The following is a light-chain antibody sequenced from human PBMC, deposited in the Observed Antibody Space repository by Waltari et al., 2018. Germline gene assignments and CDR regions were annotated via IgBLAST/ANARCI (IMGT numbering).Light chain of an antibody. V-gene: IGLV2-14*03. Sequence: QSALTQPASVSGSPGQSITISCTGTSSDVGGYDYVSWYQQHPGKAPKLILYGVSNRPLEFSRRCSGSKSGNTASLTISGLQADDEAEYYCGSYTSSTTLAFGTGTKVTVL. J-gene: IGLJ1*01. CDR2: GVS. CDR1: SSDVGGYDY. CDR3: GSYTSSTTLA.